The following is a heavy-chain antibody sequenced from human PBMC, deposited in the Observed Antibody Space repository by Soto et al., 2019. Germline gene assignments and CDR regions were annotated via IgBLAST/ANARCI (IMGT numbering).Heavy chain of an antibody. D-gene: IGHD6-6*01. Sequence: PGGSLRLSCAASGFTFSSHAMGWVRQTPGTGPEWVAFINGSGFGTYYADSVKGRFTISRDNSKNTLYLQMNSLRAEDTAVYYCAKDLTTSSIAAPDYWGQGTLVTVSS. CDR1: GFTFSSHA. V-gene: IGHV3-23*01. J-gene: IGHJ4*02. CDR3: AKDLTTSSIAAPDY. CDR2: INGSGFGT.